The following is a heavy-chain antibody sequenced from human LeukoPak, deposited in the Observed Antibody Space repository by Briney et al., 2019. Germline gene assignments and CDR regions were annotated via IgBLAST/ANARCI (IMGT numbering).Heavy chain of an antibody. V-gene: IGHV1-46*01. CDR2: INPSGGST. Sequence: ASVKVSCKASGYTFTSYYMHWVRQAPGQGLEWMGIINPSGGSTSYAQKFQGRVTMTRDMSTSTVYMEPSSLRSEDTAVYYCARDPAGVWSSFDYWGQETLVTVSS. D-gene: IGHD2-8*01. J-gene: IGHJ4*02. CDR3: ARDPAGVWSSFDY. CDR1: GYTFTSYY.